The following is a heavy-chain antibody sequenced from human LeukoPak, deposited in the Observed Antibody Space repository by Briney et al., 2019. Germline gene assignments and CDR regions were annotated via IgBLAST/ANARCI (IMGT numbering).Heavy chain of an antibody. CDR1: GFTFSSYA. D-gene: IGHD2-15*01. CDR2: ISGGGDTT. Sequence: GGALGLSCVASGFTFSSYAMIRVRQPPGQGLEWLSAISGGGDTTCYVDSVTGRFTISRDNSKNMVYPQMNSLRAEHMALYHRAKEPICGGGSCYSRCFDFWGRGTLVTVSS. CDR3: AKEPICGGGSCYSRCFDF. V-gene: IGHV3-23*01. J-gene: IGHJ4*02.